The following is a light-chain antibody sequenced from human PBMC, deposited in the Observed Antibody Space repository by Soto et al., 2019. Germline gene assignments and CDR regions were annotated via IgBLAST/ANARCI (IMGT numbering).Light chain of an antibody. Sequence: QSALSQPASVSGSPGQTITISCTGTSSVVGGYNSVSWYQQHPGKAPTLMIYDVGKRPSGVPDRFSGSKSDNTASLTISGLQAEDEADYYCCSYAGSYTRVFGTGTKVTVL. CDR1: SSVVGGYNS. CDR2: DVG. CDR3: CSYAGSYTRV. J-gene: IGLJ1*01. V-gene: IGLV2-11*01.